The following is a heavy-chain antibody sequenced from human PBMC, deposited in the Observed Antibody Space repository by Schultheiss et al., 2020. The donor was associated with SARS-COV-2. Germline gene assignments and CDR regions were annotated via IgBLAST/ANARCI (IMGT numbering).Heavy chain of an antibody. V-gene: IGHV3-23*01. Sequence: GESLKISCAASGFTFSSYAMSWVRRAPGKGLEWVSTISVSGGSTYYADSVKGRFTISRDNAKNSLYLQMNSLRAEDTAVYYCARCYDSSGYYDYWGQGTWSPSPQ. J-gene: IGHJ4*02. CDR1: GFTFSSYA. CDR3: ARCYDSSGYYDY. D-gene: IGHD3-22*01. CDR2: ISVSGGST.